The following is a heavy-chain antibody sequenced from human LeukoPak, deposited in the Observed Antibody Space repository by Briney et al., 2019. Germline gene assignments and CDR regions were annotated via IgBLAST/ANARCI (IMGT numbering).Heavy chain of an antibody. J-gene: IGHJ4*02. Sequence: GASVKVSCKASGYTFTSYGISWVRQAPGQGLEWMGWISAYNGNTNYAQKLQGRVTMTTDTSTSTAYMELRSLRSDDTAVYYCARDLPLPPYSGSSMGALFDYWGQGTLVTVSS. CDR3: ARDLPLPPYSGSSMGALFDY. CDR1: GYTFTSYG. D-gene: IGHD1-26*01. V-gene: IGHV1-18*01. CDR2: ISAYNGNT.